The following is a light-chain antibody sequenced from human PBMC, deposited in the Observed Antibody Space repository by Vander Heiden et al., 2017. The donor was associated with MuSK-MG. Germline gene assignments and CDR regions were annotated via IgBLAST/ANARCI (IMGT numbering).Light chain of an antibody. J-gene: IGKJ3*01. CDR3: QQSDSIPFT. CDR1: QSINSY. Sequence: DIQMTQSPSSLSASVGDRVTITCRASQSINSYLNWYQHKPGTAPKVLIHAASRLQSGVPSRFSGSGSGTDFTLTISSLQAEDFATYYCQQSDSIPFTFGHGTKVDI. CDR2: AAS. V-gene: IGKV1-39*01.